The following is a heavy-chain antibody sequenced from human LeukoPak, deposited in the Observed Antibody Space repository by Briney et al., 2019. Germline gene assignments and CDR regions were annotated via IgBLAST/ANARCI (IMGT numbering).Heavy chain of an antibody. CDR1: GGTFSTYT. CDR2: ITPIFGTA. Sequence: ASMKVSCKASGGTFSTYTISWVRQAPGQGLEWMGGITPIFGTANYAQNFQGRVTISTDKSTSTAYMELSSLRSEDTAVYYCARHGGITIFGVAQPGGAFDIWGKGTTVTVSS. D-gene: IGHD3-3*01. CDR3: ARHGGITIFGVAQPGGAFDI. V-gene: IGHV1-69*05. J-gene: IGHJ6*04.